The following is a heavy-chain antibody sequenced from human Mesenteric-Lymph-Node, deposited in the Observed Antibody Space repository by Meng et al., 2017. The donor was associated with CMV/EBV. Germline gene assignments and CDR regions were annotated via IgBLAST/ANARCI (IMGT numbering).Heavy chain of an antibody. V-gene: IGHV1-69*02. CDR2: IIPILGIA. CDR3: AGGIAAAGSRWFDP. D-gene: IGHD6-13*01. CDR1: GGTFSSYN. Sequence: QVQLVQSWAEGKKPGPSVKVSCKASGGTFSSYNISWVRQAPGQGLEWMGRIIPILGIANYAQKFQGRVTITADKSTSTAYMELSSLRSEDTAVYYCAGGIAAAGSRWFDPWGQGTLVTVSS. J-gene: IGHJ5*02.